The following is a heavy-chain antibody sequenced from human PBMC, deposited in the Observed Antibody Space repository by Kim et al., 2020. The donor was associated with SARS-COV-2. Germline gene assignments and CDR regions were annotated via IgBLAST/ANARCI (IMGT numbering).Heavy chain of an antibody. CDR1: GFTFDDYA. J-gene: IGHJ4*02. D-gene: IGHD6-19*01. CDR2: ISWNSGSI. CDR3: AKDITSSGWYGPVDY. V-gene: IGHV3-9*01. Sequence: GGSLRLSCAASGFTFDDYAMHWVRQAPGKGLEWVSGISWNSGSIGYADSVKGRFTISRDNAKNSLYLQMNSLRAEDTALYYCAKDITSSGWYGPVDYWGQGTLVTVSS.